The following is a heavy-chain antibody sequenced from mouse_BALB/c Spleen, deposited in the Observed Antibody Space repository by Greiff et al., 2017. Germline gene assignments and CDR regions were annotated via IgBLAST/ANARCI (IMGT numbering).Heavy chain of an antibody. J-gene: IGHJ3*01. CDR1: GFTFSSYG. V-gene: IGHV5-6*02. CDR2: ISSGGSYT. D-gene: IGHD3-3*01. CDR3: ARQGTGVAY. Sequence: DVMLVESGGDLVKPGGSLKLSCAASGFTFSSYGMSWVRQTPDKRLEWVATISSGGSYTYYPDSVKGRFTISRDNAKNTLYLQMSSLKSEDTAMYYCARQGTGVAYWGQGTLVTVSA.